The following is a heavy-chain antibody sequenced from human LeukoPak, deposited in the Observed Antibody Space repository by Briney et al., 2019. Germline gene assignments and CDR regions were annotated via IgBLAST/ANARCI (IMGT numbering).Heavy chain of an antibody. V-gene: IGHV4-59*01. CDR1: GGSISSSY. CDR3: ARVSDFSSGYYWYFDL. CDR2: IYYSGST. J-gene: IGHJ2*01. D-gene: IGHD3-3*01. Sequence: SETLSLTCTVSGGSISSSYWSWIRQPPGKGLVWIGCIYYSGSTNNNPSLKSRVIISVDTSKNQFSLQLTSVTAADTAVYFCARVSDFSSGYYWYFDLWGRGTLVTVSS.